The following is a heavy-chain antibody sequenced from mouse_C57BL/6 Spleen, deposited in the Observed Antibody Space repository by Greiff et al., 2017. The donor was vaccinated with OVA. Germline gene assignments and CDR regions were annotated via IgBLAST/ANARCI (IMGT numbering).Heavy chain of an antibody. J-gene: IGHJ4*01. CDR2: ISDGGSYT. D-gene: IGHD4-1*01. CDR3: ARQDLGRGSLDD. Sequence: DVQLVESGGGLVKPGGSLKLSCAASGFTFSSYAMSWVRQTPEQRLEWVATISDGGSYTYYPDNVKGRFTISRDNAKNNLYLQMSHLKSEDTAMYYCARQDLGRGSLDDWGQGTSVTVSS. V-gene: IGHV5-4*01. CDR1: GFTFSSYA.